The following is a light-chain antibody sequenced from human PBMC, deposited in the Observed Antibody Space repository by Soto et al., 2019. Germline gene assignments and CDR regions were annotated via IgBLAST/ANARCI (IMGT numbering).Light chain of an antibody. CDR2: EVS. CDR3: CSYGGRSTYV. CDR1: YSDVGGYNL. J-gene: IGLJ1*01. Sequence: QSVLTQPASVSASPGQSITISCIGSYSDVGGYNLVSWYQQHPGKAPKLMIYEVSKRPSGVSNRFSGSKSANTASLTISGLQADDEADYYCCSYGGRSTYVFGTGTKLTVL. V-gene: IGLV2-23*02.